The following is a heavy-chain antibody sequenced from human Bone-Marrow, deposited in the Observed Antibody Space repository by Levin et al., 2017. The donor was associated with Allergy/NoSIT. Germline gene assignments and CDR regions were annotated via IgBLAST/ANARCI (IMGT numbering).Heavy chain of an antibody. V-gene: IGHV4-38-2*01. CDR2: IYHSGNT. CDR3: ARASVDYGLWFDF. J-gene: IGHJ5*01. CDR1: NFSIASGKY. D-gene: IGHD3-10*01. Sequence: PSETLSLMCAVSNFSIASGKYWAWIRQSPGKGLEYIGIIYHSGNTYYNPSLKSRVTISVDTSKNQFSLKLRSSTAADTAVYYCARASVDYGLWFDFWGQGTLVTVSS.